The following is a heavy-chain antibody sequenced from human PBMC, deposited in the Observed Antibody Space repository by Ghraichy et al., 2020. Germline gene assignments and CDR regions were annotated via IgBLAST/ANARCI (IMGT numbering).Heavy chain of an antibody. J-gene: IGHJ3*02. Sequence: SETLSLTCVVSGDSVNSKNYYWAWIRQPPGKGLEWIGSIFYNGNTYYSPSLKSRVTISVDTSNNQFSLKLSSVTAADTSIYYCARHRGPFLDALHIWGQGTMVTVSS. V-gene: IGHV4-39*01. CDR2: IFYNGNT. CDR3: ARHRGPFLDALHI. D-gene: IGHD3-3*01. CDR1: GDSVNSKNYY.